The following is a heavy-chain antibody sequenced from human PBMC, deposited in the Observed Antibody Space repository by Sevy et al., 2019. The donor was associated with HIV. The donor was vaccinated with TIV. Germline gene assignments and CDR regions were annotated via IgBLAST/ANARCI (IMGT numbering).Heavy chain of an antibody. CDR1: EYSLNELS. D-gene: IGHD4-17*01. V-gene: IGHV1-24*01. CDR2: FDPQRGKI. Sequence: ASLKVSCQVFEYSLNELSIHWVRQAPGKGLEWMGGFDPQRGKIIYAQKFQGRVTMTEDTSTETAYMELSNLRSEDTAVYYCTTDVHLGDFRLWDDWGQGTRVTDSS. J-gene: IGHJ4*02. CDR3: TTDVHLGDFRLWDD.